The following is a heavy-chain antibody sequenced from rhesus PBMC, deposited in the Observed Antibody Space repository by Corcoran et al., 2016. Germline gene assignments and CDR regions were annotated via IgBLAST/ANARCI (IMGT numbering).Heavy chain of an antibody. Sequence: QLQESGPGLVKPSETLSLTCTGSGGSLRYFWWSWIRQSSGPGLEWSGGSSGDGATPHSSPTCKSRVTFSTDASKRQFSLKLTSGTAADTAIYYWARDGGSDSYSRDVWGRGVLVTVSS. D-gene: IGHD3-22*01. V-gene: IGHV4-80*01. CDR2: SSGDGATP. CDR1: GGSLRYFW. CDR3: ARDGGSDSYSRDV. J-gene: IGHJ5-2*02.